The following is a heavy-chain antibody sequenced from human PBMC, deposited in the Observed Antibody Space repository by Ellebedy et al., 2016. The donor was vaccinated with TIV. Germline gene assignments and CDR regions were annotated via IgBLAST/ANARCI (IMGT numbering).Heavy chain of an antibody. Sequence: AASVKVSCKTSGYIFTTYAMHWVRQAPGQSLEWIGWINLGIGDTKYSQNFQGRLTITSDASASTVYMELSSLRSGDTAVYFCARGYSYEFDYWGQGTLVTVSS. CDR3: ARGYSYEFDY. CDR2: INLGIGDT. CDR1: GYIFTTYA. D-gene: IGHD5-18*01. V-gene: IGHV1-3*01. J-gene: IGHJ4*02.